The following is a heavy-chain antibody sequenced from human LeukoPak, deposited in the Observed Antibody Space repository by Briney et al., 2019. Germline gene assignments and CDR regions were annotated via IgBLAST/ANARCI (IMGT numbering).Heavy chain of an antibody. Sequence: GGSLRLSCAASGFIFSSYGMHWVRQAPGKGLEWVAFIRYDGSDKYYADSVKGRFTISKDNSNNSLLLQMTILGVETTADYYCAKVVDNLDYWGQGTLVTVSS. J-gene: IGHJ4*02. CDR3: AKVVDNLDY. D-gene: IGHD2-15*01. CDR1: GFIFSSYG. CDR2: IRYDGSDK. V-gene: IGHV3-30*02.